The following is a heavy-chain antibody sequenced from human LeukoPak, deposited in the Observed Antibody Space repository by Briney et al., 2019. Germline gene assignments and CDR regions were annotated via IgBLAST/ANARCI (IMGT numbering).Heavy chain of an antibody. V-gene: IGHV4-34*01. J-gene: IGHJ6*02. CDR3: ARGRYYYGSGSYYRRGVYGMDV. Sequence: SETLSLTCAVYGGSFSGYYWSWIRQPPGKGLEWIGEINHSGSTNYNPSLKSRVTISVDTSKNQFSLKLSSVTAADTAVYYCARGRYYYGSGSYYRRGVYGMDVWGQGTTVTVSS. CDR1: GGSFSGYY. CDR2: INHSGST. D-gene: IGHD3-10*01.